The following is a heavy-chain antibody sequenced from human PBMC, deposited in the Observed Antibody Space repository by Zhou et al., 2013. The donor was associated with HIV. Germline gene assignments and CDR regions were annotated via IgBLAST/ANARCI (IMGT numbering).Heavy chain of an antibody. V-gene: IGHV1-24*01. CDR3: ARLLGYSSGWDNWFDP. D-gene: IGHD6-19*01. CDR1: GYTLSDLS. J-gene: IGHJ5*02. CDR2: FAPEDGKP. Sequence: QVQLVQSGAEVKKPGASVKVACRVSGYTLSDLSIQWVRQLPGEGLEWMGGFAPEDGKPVYSQGFQGRVAMTIDTSTDTAFMELSSLTSEDMAIYFCARLLGYSSGWDNWFDPWGQGTLVTVSS.